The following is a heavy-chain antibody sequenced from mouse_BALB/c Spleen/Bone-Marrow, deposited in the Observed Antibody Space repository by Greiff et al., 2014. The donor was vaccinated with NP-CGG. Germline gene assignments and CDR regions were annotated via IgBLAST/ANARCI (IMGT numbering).Heavy chain of an antibody. J-gene: IGHJ2*01. V-gene: IGHV3-2*02. D-gene: IGHD1-2*01. CDR1: GYSITSDYA. CDR3: ARSTATPYYFDY. CDR2: ISYSGST. Sequence: EVQLQQSGPGLVKPSQSLSLTCTVTGYSITSDYAWNWIRQFPGNKLEWMGYISYSGSTSYNPSLKSRISIPRDTSKNQFFLQLNSVTTEDTATYYCARSTATPYYFDYWGQGTTLTVSS.